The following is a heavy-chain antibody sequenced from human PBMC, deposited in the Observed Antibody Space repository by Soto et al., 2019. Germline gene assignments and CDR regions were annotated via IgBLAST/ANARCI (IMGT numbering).Heavy chain of an antibody. CDR1: RRSFIPYC. CDR3: ARVPFGSYYQRYYMDV. V-gene: IGHV4-34*01. D-gene: IGHD3-10*01. J-gene: IGHJ6*03. CDR2: INHSGST. Sequence: SATLSLPSAAERRSFIPYCSLFIHLPLGKGLEWIGEINHSGSTNYNPSLKSRVTISVDTSKNQFSLKLSSVTAADTAVYYCARVPFGSYYQRYYMDVWGKGTTVTVYS.